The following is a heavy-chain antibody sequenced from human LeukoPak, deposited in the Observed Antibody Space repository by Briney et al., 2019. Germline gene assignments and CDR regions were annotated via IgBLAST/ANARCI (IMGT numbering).Heavy chain of an antibody. CDR1: GFTFSSYG. Sequence: GGSLRRSCAASGFTFSSYGMHWVRQAPGKGLEWVAFIRYDGSNKYYADSVKGRFTISRDNSKNTLYLQVNSLRAEDTAVYYCAKESRRYCTNGVCPFDYWGQGTLVTVSS. J-gene: IGHJ4*02. D-gene: IGHD2-8*01. CDR3: AKESRRYCTNGVCPFDY. V-gene: IGHV3-30*02. CDR2: IRYDGSNK.